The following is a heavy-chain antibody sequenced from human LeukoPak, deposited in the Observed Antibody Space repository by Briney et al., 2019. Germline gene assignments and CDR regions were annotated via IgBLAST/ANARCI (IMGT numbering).Heavy chain of an antibody. D-gene: IGHD1-26*01. V-gene: IGHV3-20*04. CDR3: ARGGIAGATTSYDY. Sequence: GGSLRLSCAASGFTFDDYGMSWVRQAPGKGLEWISGINWNGGSTGYADSVKGRFTISRDNAKNSLYLQMNSLRAEDTALYYCARGGIAGATTSYDYWGQGTLVTVSS. J-gene: IGHJ4*02. CDR2: INWNGGST. CDR1: GFTFDDYG.